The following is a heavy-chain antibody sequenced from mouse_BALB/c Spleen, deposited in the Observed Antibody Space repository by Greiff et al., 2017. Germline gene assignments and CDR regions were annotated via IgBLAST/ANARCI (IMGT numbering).Heavy chain of an antibody. CDR2: IDPENGNT. D-gene: IGHD2-4*01. CDR3: ALYYDYDRFAY. V-gene: IGHV14-1*02. Sequence: VQLQQSGAELVRPGALVKLSCKASGFNIKDYYMHWVKQRPEQGLEWIGWIDPENGNTIYDPKFQGKASITADTSSNTAYLQLSSLTSEDTAVYYCALYYDYDRFAYWGQGTLVTVSA. J-gene: IGHJ3*01. CDR1: GFNIKDYY.